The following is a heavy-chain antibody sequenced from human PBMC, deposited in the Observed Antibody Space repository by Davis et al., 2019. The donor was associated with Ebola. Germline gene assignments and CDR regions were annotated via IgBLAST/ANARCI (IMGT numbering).Heavy chain of an antibody. CDR1: GFSFSSYS. CDR3: AGDLMMGIGGMDV. D-gene: IGHD3-16*01. V-gene: IGHV3-48*02. CDR2: ISSSFSTI. J-gene: IGHJ6*02. Sequence: PGGSLRLSCVASGFSFSSYSMNWVRQAPGKGLEWVSYISSSFSTIYYADSVKGRFTASRDNGKNSLYLQMDSLRDEDTAIYYCAGDLMMGIGGMDVWGQGTTVTVSS.